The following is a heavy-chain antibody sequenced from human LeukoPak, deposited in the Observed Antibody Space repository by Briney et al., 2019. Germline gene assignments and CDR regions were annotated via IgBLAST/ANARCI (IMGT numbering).Heavy chain of an antibody. J-gene: IGHJ5*02. Sequence: SETLSLTCTVSGGSISSSRYSWHWIRQPPGKGLEWIATIYYRGSTYFNPSLKSQVTISVDTSKNRFSLNLNSVTAADTAVYYCARGPSSWYVPHLFDPWGQGTLVTVSS. CDR1: GGSISSSRYS. V-gene: IGHV4-39*07. D-gene: IGHD6-13*01. CDR3: ARGPSSWYVPHLFDP. CDR2: IYYRGST.